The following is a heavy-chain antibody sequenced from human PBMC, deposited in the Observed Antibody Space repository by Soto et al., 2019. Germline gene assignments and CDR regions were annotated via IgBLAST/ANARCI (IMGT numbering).Heavy chain of an antibody. CDR2: ISYDGSNK. D-gene: IGHD4-17*01. CDR1: GFTFSSYG. CDR3: AKDRFYGDYETTLFDY. J-gene: IGHJ4*02. Sequence: GSLRLSCAASGFTFSSYGMHWVRQAPGKGLEWVAVISYDGSNKYYADSVKGRFTISRDNSKNTLYLQMNSLRADDTAVYYCAKDRFYGDYETTLFDYWGQGTLVTVSS. V-gene: IGHV3-30*18.